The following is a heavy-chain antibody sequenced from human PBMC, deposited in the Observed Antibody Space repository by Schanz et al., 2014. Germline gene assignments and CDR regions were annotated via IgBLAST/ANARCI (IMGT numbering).Heavy chain of an antibody. CDR1: GITLSGYG. V-gene: IGHV3-30*03. CDR2: ISFDGRNT. Sequence: QVQLVESGGGVVQPGRSLRLSCAASGITLSGYGLHWVRQAPGKGLEWVGFISFDGRNTGYAHSVKGRFTISRDNPKKTLYLQMNSLRAEDTAVYYCARDHQWLARYYMDVWGKGTTVTVSS. D-gene: IGHD6-19*01. J-gene: IGHJ6*03. CDR3: ARDHQWLARYYMDV.